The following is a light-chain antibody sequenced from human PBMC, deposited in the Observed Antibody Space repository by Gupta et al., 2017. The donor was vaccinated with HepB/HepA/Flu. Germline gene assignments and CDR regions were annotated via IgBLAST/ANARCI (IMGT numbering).Light chain of an antibody. CDR1: RDISNY. CDR2: EAS. V-gene: IGKV1-33*01. Sequence: DIQMTQSPSSLSASVGDRVTITCQASRDISNYVTWYQQKPGKTPRLLIYEASYLETGVPSRFSGSGSGTHFTFTISDLQPEDIATYYCQQYDIIPRTFGQGTKVEI. CDR3: QQYDIIPRT. J-gene: IGKJ1*01.